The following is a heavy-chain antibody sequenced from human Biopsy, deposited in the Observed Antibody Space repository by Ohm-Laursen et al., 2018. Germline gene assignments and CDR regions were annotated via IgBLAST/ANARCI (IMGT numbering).Heavy chain of an antibody. CDR2: FAPENGKT. CDR3: AADINVWNVNY. CDR1: GYTLNELS. J-gene: IGHJ4*02. D-gene: IGHD1-1*01. Sequence: ASVKLSCKVSGYTLNELSMHWVRQVPGKGLEWMGGFAPENGKTVYAQNFQARVSLTEDTSTDTADMELRSLRSEDTAVYYCAADINVWNVNYWGQGTQVTVSS. V-gene: IGHV1-24*01.